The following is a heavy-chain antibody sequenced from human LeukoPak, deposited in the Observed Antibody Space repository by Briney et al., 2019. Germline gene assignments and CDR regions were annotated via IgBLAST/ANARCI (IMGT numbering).Heavy chain of an antibody. Sequence: SETLSLTCAVYGGSFSGYYWSWIRQPPGKGREWSGEINHSGSTNYNPSLKSRVTISVDTSKNQFSLKLSSVTAADTAVYYCARMPYVWGSYRPRNAFDIWGQGTMVTVSS. CDR2: INHSGST. CDR1: GGSFSGYY. D-gene: IGHD3-16*02. J-gene: IGHJ3*02. CDR3: ARMPYVWGSYRPRNAFDI. V-gene: IGHV4-34*01.